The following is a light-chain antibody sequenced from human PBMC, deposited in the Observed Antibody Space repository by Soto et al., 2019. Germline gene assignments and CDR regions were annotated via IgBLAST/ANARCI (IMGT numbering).Light chain of an antibody. J-gene: IGLJ1*01. V-gene: IGLV2-14*01. CDR3: SSYTSGSTFYV. CDR2: EVS. CDR1: ISDVGGYNY. Sequence: QSALTQPASVSGSPGQSITSSCTGTISDVGGYNYVSWYQQHPGKAPKLMIYEVSNRPSGVSNRFSGSKSGNTASLTISGLQAEDEADYYCSSYTSGSTFYVFGTGTKVTVL.